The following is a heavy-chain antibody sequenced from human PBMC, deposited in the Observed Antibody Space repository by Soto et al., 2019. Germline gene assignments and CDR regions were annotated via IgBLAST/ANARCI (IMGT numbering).Heavy chain of an antibody. D-gene: IGHD3-22*01. CDR1: GFTFSSYW. CDR2: INIDGSRI. J-gene: IGHJ4*02. CDR3: VRGDGDRYDGNGYLGRH. Sequence: EVQLVESGGGLVQPGGSLRLSCAASGFTFSSYWMHWVRQAPGKGLEWVSRINIDGSRISYVDSEKGRCTISRDNAKNTFYMEMNSARVEDTAVYYCVRGDGDRYDGNGYLGRHWGQGSLVTVSS. V-gene: IGHV3-74*01.